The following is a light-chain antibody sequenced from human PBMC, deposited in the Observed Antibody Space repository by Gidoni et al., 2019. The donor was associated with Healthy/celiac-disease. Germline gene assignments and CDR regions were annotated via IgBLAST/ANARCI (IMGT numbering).Light chain of an antibody. CDR3: QQYYSTSET. CDR2: WAS. Sequence: IVINPSPDSLAVSLGGRATINCKSSQSVLYSSNNKNYLAWYQQKPGQPPKLLIYWASTRESGVPDRFSGSGSGTDFTLTISSLQAEDVAVYYCQQYYSTSETFGQGTKLEIK. V-gene: IGKV4-1*01. CDR1: QSVLYSSNNKNY. J-gene: IGKJ2*01.